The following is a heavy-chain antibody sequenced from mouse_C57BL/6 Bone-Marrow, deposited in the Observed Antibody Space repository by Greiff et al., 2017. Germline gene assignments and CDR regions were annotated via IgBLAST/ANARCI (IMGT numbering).Heavy chain of an antibody. CDR2: INTGSGGT. Sequence: VQLQQSGAELVRPGTSVKVSCKASGYAFTNYLLEWVQQTPGQGLEWIGVINTGSGGTNYNEKFKGKATLTADKSASTAYMQLSSLTAEDSAVYFCATIYYDYDVFDYWGQGTTLTVSS. V-gene: IGHV1-54*01. D-gene: IGHD2-4*01. CDR3: ATIYYDYDVFDY. CDR1: GYAFTNYL. J-gene: IGHJ2*01.